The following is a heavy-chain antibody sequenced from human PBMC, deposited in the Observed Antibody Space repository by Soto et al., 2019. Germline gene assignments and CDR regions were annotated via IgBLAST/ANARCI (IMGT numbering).Heavy chain of an antibody. CDR1: GYPVTAYY. CDR3: ARGGGVGVAGSAAFDM. CDR2: INPATGAA. J-gene: IGHJ3*02. D-gene: IGHD3-3*01. Sequence: QLHLVQSGAVVKKPGASVTVSCSASGYPVTAYYMHWVRQAPGRGREWMGGINPATGAAKYTQTFQGRVTLTRDTSPSTVFKELSGLTSEDTAVFYCARGGGVGVAGSAAFDMWGQGTLVTVSS. V-gene: IGHV1-2*02.